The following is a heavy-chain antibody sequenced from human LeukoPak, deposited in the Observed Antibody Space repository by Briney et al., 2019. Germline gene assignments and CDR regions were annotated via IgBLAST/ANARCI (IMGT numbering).Heavy chain of an antibody. CDR3: ADYGVSGVRNNFY. Sequence: GGSLRLSCAASGLAFSSYAMSWVRQPPGQGLEWVSTISVASITFYADSVKGRFTIFRDNSRNTVYLQMTSLRADDTAVYYCADYGVSGVRNNFYWGLGTLVTVSS. V-gene: IGHV3-23*01. J-gene: IGHJ4*02. CDR1: GLAFSSYA. CDR2: ISVASIT. D-gene: IGHD3-3*01.